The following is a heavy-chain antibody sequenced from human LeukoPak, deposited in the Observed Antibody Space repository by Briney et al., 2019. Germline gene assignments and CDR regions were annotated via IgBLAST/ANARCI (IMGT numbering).Heavy chain of an antibody. D-gene: IGHD4-17*01. V-gene: IGHV3-30-3*01. Sequence: QPGGSLRLSCAASGFTFSSYAMHWVRQAPGKGLEWVAVISYDGSNKYYADSVKGRFTISRDNPKNTLYLQMNSLRAEDTAVYYCASGSTTVTNLQAYWSQGTLVTVSS. CDR3: ASGSTTVTNLQAY. CDR1: GFTFSSYA. J-gene: IGHJ4*02. CDR2: ISYDGSNK.